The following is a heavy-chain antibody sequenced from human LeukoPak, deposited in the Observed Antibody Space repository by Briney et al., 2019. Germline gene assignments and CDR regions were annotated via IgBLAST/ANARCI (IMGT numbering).Heavy chain of an antibody. V-gene: IGHV1-2*02. CDR2: INPNSGGT. CDR1: GYTFTGYY. CDR3: ARAIDYYDSSGYYFYGLYYFDY. Sequence: GASVKVSCKASGYTFTGYYMHWVRQAPGQGLEWMGWINPNSGGTNYAQKFQGGVTMTRDTSISTAYMELSRLRSDDTAVYYCARAIDYYDSSGYYFYGLYYFDYWGQGTLVTVSS. D-gene: IGHD3-22*01. J-gene: IGHJ4*02.